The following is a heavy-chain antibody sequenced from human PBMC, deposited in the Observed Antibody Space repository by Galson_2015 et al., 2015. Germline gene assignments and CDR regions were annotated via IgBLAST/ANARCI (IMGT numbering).Heavy chain of an antibody. CDR2: IKSKTDGGTT. CDR3: TSRTVTTFLGDDY. Sequence: SLRLSCAASGFTFSNAWMSWVRQAPGKGLEWVGRIKSKTDGGTTDYAAPVKGRFTISRDDSKNTLYLQMNSLKTEDTAVYYCTSRTVTTFLGDDYWGQGTLATVSS. J-gene: IGHJ4*02. CDR1: GFTFSNAW. D-gene: IGHD4-17*01. V-gene: IGHV3-15*01.